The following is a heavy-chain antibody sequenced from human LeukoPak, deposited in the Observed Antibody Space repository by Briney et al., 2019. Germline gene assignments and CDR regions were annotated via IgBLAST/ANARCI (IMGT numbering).Heavy chain of an antibody. J-gene: IGHJ4*02. V-gene: IGHV1-18*01. CDR3: ATVVFGGYDSSGTPFDY. CDR2: ISAYNGNT. Sequence: GASVKVSCKASGYTFTSYGISWVRQAPGQGLEWMGWISAYNGNTNYAQKLQGRVTMTTDTSTSTAYMELRSLRSDDTAVYYCATVVFGGYDSSGTPFDYWGQGTLVTVSS. D-gene: IGHD3-22*01. CDR1: GYTFTSYG.